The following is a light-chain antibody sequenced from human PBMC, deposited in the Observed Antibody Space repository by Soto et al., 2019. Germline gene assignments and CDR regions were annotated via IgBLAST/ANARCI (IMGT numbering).Light chain of an antibody. CDR1: QSISSY. CDR2: AAS. V-gene: IGKV1-39*01. Sequence: DVQMTQSPSSLYASVGTRVTITCRARQSISSYVNWYQQKPGKAPKLMIYAASSLQSGVPSRFSGSGSGTDFTLTISSLQPEDFATYYCQTRYSTPPPFGGGTKVEIK. J-gene: IGKJ4*01. CDR3: QTRYSTPPP.